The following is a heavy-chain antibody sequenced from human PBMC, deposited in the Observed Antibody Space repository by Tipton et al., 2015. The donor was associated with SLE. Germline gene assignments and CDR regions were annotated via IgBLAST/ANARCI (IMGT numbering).Heavy chain of an antibody. J-gene: IGHJ3*02. Sequence: TLSLTCTVSGGSISSSSYYWGWIRQPPGKGLEWIGSIYYSGSTYYNPSLKSRVTISVETSKNHFSLTLSSVTAADTAVYYCAREVITITDSDAFDIWGQGTMVTVSS. V-gene: IGHV4-39*07. CDR2: IYYSGST. CDR3: AREVITITDSDAFDI. D-gene: IGHD2-21*01. CDR1: GGSISSSSYY.